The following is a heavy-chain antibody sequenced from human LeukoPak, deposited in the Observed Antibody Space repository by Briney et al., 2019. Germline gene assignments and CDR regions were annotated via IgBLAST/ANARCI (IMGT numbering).Heavy chain of an antibody. V-gene: IGHV1-8*03. D-gene: IGHD3-10*01. CDR1: GYTFTSYD. J-gene: IGHJ4*02. Sequence: ASVKVSCKASGYTFTSYDINWVRQATGQGLEWMGWMNTNSGNTGYAQKFQGRVTITRNTSISTAYMELSSLRSEDTAVYYCARGYYYGSGSYSHHPFDYWGQGTLATVSS. CDR2: MNTNSGNT. CDR3: ARGYYYGSGSYSHHPFDY.